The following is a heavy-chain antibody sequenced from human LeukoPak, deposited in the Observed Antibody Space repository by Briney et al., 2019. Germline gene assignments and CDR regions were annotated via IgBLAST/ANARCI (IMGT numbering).Heavy chain of an antibody. CDR2: IYHSGST. CDR1: GYSISSGYY. CDR3: AAPFLGDGDYVEAFDI. Sequence: SETLSLTCTVSGYSISSGYYWGWIRQPPGKGLEWIGSIYHSGSTYYNPSLKSRVTISVDTSKNQFSLKLSSVTAADMAVYYCAAPFLGDGDYVEAFDIWGQGTMVTVSS. D-gene: IGHD4-17*01. J-gene: IGHJ3*02. V-gene: IGHV4-38-2*02.